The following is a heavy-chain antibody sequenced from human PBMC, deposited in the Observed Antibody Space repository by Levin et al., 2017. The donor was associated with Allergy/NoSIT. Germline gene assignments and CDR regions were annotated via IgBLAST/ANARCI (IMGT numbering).Heavy chain of an antibody. Sequence: SGPTLVKPTQTLTLTCTFSGSSLTTSGVSVGWIRQPPGKALEWLALLHWDDDKRYSPSLKHRLTITKGASNNQVILPLTNMDPVETATHYCAHAGLIAAPGPVKNVLWGFDPWGQGTLVTVSS. V-gene: IGHV2-5*02. CDR2: LHWDDDK. CDR3: AHAGLIAAPGPVKNVLWGFDP. D-gene: IGHD6-13*01. CDR1: GSSLTTSGVS. J-gene: IGHJ5*02.